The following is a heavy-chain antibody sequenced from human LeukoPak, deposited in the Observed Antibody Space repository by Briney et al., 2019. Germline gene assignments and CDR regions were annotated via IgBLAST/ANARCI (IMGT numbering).Heavy chain of an antibody. CDR2: IWYGGSHK. CDR1: GFTFSSYG. V-gene: IGHV3-33*01. CDR3: ARGRVRFGPLQNYYYMDV. J-gene: IGHJ6*03. D-gene: IGHD3-10*01. Sequence: GGSLSPSHAASGFTFSSYGMRWVRQAAGGGMEWVAVIWYGGSHKYYDDSVKGRFTISRDNSKNTLYLQMNSLRAEDTAVYYCARGRVRFGPLQNYYYMDVWGKGTTVTVSS.